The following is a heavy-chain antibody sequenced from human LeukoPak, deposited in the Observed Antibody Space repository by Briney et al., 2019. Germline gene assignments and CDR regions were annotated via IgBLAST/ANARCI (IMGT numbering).Heavy chain of an antibody. CDR3: ARVRLCTLWDSV. Sequence: SETLSLTCTVSGGSVSGYYWSWIRQPPGKGLEWIAYMYYSGSTNYNPSLKRRVIISLDTSNNQFSLMLNSVTAADTAIYYCARVRLCTLWDSVWGQGTLVTVSS. CDR2: MYYSGST. J-gene: IGHJ4*02. CDR1: GGSVSGYY. V-gene: IGHV4-59*02. D-gene: IGHD3-10*01.